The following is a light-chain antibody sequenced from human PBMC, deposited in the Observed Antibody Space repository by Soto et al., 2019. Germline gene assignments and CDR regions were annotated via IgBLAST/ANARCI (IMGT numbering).Light chain of an antibody. J-gene: IGKJ2*01. Sequence: DIVMTQSPDSLAVSLGERATINCKSSQRVLYSSNNKNYLAWYQQKPGQPPKLLIYWASTRESGVPDRFSGSGSGTEFTLTISSLQAEDAALYYCQQYYSTPDTFGQGTKLEIK. CDR3: QQYYSTPDT. V-gene: IGKV4-1*01. CDR1: QRVLYSSNNKNY. CDR2: WAS.